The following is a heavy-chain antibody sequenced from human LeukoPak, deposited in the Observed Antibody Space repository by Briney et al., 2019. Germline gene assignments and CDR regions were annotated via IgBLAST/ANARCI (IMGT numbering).Heavy chain of an antibody. D-gene: IGHD6-19*01. Sequence: SGTLSLTCAVSGGSISSSNWWSWVRQPPGKGQEWIGEIYHSGSTNYNPSLKSRVTISVDKSKNQFSLKLSSVTAAATAVYYCARENLVAGTSGSGYDAFDIWGQGTMVTVSS. CDR3: ARENLVAGTSGSGYDAFDI. CDR2: IYHSGST. J-gene: IGHJ3*02. CDR1: GGSISSSNW. V-gene: IGHV4-4*02.